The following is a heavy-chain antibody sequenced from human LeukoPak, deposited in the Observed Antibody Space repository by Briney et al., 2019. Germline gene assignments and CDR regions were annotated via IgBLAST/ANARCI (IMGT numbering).Heavy chain of an antibody. CDR1: GSSISSYY. CDR3: ARESYRSGSSWWTGWFDP. V-gene: IGHV4-59*01. CDR2: IYYSGST. J-gene: IGHJ5*02. Sequence: PSETLSLTCTVSGSSISSYYWSWIRQPPGKGLEWIGYIYYSGSTNYNPSLKSRVTISVDTSKNQFSLKLSSVTAADTAVYYCARESYRSGSSWWTGWFDPWGQGTLVAVSS. D-gene: IGHD6-13*01.